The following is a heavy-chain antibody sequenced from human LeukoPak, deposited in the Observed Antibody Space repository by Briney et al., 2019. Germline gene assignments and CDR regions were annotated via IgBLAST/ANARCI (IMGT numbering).Heavy chain of an antibody. Sequence: ASVKVSCKASGYTFTGYYMHWVRQAPGQGLEWMGWINPNSGGTNYAQKFQGRVTLTRDTSISTAYMELSSLISDDTAVYYCARDLFIAAAEREGDDYWGQGTLVTVSS. V-gene: IGHV1-2*02. CDR1: GYTFTGYY. D-gene: IGHD6-13*01. CDR2: INPNSGGT. J-gene: IGHJ4*02. CDR3: ARDLFIAAAEREGDDY.